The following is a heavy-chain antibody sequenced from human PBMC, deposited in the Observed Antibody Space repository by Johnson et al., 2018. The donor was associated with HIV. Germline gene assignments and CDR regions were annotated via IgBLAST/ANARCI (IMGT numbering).Heavy chain of an antibody. D-gene: IGHD3-3*01. CDR2: INQDGSET. J-gene: IGHJ3*02. CDR3: ARPSQFLEWSDAFDM. V-gene: IGHV3-7*04. CDR1: GFTVSSNY. Sequence: VQLVESGGGLVQPGGSLRLSCAASGFTVSSNYMSWVRQAPGKGLEWVANINQDGSETYYVGSVKGRFTISRDNAKNTLYLQMSSLRAEDTAVYYCARPSQFLEWSDAFDMWGQGTMVTVSS.